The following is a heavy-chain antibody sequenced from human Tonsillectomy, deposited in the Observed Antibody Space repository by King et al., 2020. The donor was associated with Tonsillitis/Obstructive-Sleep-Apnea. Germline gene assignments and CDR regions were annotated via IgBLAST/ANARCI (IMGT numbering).Heavy chain of an antibody. V-gene: IGHV1-24*01. CDR2: FDPEEVET. CDR3: ATLAAAGTGSNYMDV. CDR1: GYTLTELS. Sequence: VQLVQSGAAVKKPGASVKVSCKVSGYTLTELSMHWVRQAPGKGLEWMGGFDPEEVETIYAQKFQGRVTMTEDTSTDTAYMELSSLRSEDTAVYYCATLAAAGTGSNYMDVWGKGTTVTVSS. D-gene: IGHD6-13*01. J-gene: IGHJ6*03.